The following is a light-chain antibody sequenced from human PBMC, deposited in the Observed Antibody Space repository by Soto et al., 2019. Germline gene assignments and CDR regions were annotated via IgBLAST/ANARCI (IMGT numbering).Light chain of an antibody. CDR2: EGS. Sequence: QSVLTQPASVSGSPGQSITISCTGTSRDVGSYNFVSWYQQHPGKVPKLIIYEGSKRPSGVSNRFSGSKSGNTASLTISGLQAEDEADYYCSSYAGSITPVVFGGGTKLTVL. CDR1: SRDVGSYNF. J-gene: IGLJ2*01. V-gene: IGLV2-23*01. CDR3: SSYAGSITPVV.